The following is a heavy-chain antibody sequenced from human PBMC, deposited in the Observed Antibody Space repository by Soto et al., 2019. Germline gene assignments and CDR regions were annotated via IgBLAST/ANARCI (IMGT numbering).Heavy chain of an antibody. V-gene: IGHV2-5*02. Sequence: SGPTLVNPTQTLTLACTFSGFSLSTSGVGVGWIRQPPGKALEWLALIYWDDDKRYSPSLKSRLTITKDTSKNQVVLTMTNMDPVDTATYYCIQSRCGGDCLQSYASYYYYGMDVWGQGTTVTVSS. CDR3: IQSRCGGDCLQSYASYYYYGMDV. J-gene: IGHJ6*02. D-gene: IGHD2-21*02. CDR2: IYWDDDK. CDR1: GFSLSTSGVG.